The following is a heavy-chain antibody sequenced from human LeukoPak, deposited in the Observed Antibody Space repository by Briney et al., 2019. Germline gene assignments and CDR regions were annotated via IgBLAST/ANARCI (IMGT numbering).Heavy chain of an antibody. V-gene: IGHV4-39*07. CDR3: ARSRGAVGHAEHLLH. CDR2: IYYSGST. D-gene: IGHD3-22*01. Sequence: SETLSLTCTVSGGSISSSSYYWGWIRQPPGKGLEWIGSIYYSGSTYYNPSLKSRVTISVDTSKNQSSLKLSSVTATDTAVYYCARSRGAVGHAEHLLHWGQGTLVTVSS. CDR1: GGSISSSSYY. J-gene: IGHJ1*01.